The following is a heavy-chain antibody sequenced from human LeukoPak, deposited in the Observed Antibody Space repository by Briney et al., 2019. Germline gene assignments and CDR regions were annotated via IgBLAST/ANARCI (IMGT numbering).Heavy chain of an antibody. CDR2: ISYDGSNE. CDR1: GFTFSSYA. J-gene: IGHJ4*02. CDR3: ARELEALDS. V-gene: IGHV3-30-3*01. Sequence: GRSLRLSCAASGFTFSSYAMHWVRQAPGKGLEWVTLISYDGSNEYYADSVKGRFTISRDNSKNTLYLQMNSLRSEDTALYYRARELEALDSWDQGTLVTVSS.